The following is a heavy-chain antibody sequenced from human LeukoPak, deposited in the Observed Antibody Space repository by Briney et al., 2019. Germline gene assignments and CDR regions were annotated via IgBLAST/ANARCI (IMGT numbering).Heavy chain of an antibody. J-gene: IGHJ3*02. Sequence: SETLSLTCTVSGDSISSHYWSWIRQPAGKGLEWIGRPYSSESTNFNPSLKSRGTISVDKSKNQFSLKLSSVTAADTAVYYCARDGRDNSGYETGAFDIWGQGTMVIVSS. V-gene: IGHV4-4*07. D-gene: IGHD5-12*01. CDR2: PYSSEST. CDR3: ARDGRDNSGYETGAFDI. CDR1: GDSISSHY.